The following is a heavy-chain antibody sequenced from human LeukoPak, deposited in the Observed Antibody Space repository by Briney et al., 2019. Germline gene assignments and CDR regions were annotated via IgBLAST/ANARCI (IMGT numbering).Heavy chain of an antibody. J-gene: IGHJ4*02. D-gene: IGHD1-20*01. Sequence: GGSLRLSCAASGFTFSDYYMSWIRQAPGKGLEWVSYISSSGSTIYYADSVKGRFTISRDNAKNSLYLQMNSLRTEDTAVYYCARRRYNWNAIDYWGQGTLVTVSS. CDR2: ISSSGSTI. CDR1: GFTFSDYY. V-gene: IGHV3-11*01. CDR3: ARRRYNWNAIDY.